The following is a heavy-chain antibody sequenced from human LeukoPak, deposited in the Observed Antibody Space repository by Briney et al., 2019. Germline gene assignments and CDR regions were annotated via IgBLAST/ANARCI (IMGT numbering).Heavy chain of an antibody. CDR1: GYTFTGYY. V-gene: IGHV1-2*02. CDR2: INPNSGGT. Sequence: ASVKVSCKASGYTFTGYYMHWVRQAPGQGLEWMGWINPNSGGTNYAQKFQGRVTMTRDTSISTAYMELSRLRSDDTAVYYCARASYYYDSSGYYYPGDYWGQGTPVTVSS. D-gene: IGHD3-22*01. J-gene: IGHJ4*02. CDR3: ARASYYYDSSGYYYPGDY.